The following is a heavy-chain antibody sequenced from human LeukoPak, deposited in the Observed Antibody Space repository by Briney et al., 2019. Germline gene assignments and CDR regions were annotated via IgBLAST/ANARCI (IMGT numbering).Heavy chain of an antibody. CDR2: TRYDGRDE. Sequence: PGGSLRLSCAASGFTFSNAWMSWVRQAPGKGLEWVSFTRYDGRDEYYADSVKGRFTISRDNAKNSLYLHMNSLRAEDTAVYHCARFPTRDYYGSGNRFDYWGQGALVTVSS. V-gene: IGHV3-33*08. CDR3: ARFPTRDYYGSGNRFDY. CDR1: GFTFSNAW. D-gene: IGHD3-10*01. J-gene: IGHJ4*02.